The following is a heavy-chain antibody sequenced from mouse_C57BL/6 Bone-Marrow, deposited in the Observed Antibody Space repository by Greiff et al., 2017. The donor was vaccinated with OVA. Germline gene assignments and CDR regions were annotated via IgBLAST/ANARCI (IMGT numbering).Heavy chain of an antibody. CDR3: ATLITTVVEDHYYAMDY. CDR1: GYSITSGYY. V-gene: IGHV3-6*01. CDR2: ISYDGSN. J-gene: IGHJ4*01. Sequence: EVKLMESGPGLVKPSQSLSLTCSVTGYSITSGYYWNWIRQFPGNKLEWMGYISYDGSNNYNPSLKNRISITRDTSKNQFFLKLNSVTTEDTATYYCATLITTVVEDHYYAMDYWGQGTSVTVSS. D-gene: IGHD1-1*01.